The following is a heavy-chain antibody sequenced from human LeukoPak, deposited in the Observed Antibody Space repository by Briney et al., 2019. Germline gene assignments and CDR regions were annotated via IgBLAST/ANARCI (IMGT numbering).Heavy chain of an antibody. CDR3: ARERQQLNNYYYYYYMDV. D-gene: IGHD6-13*01. J-gene: IGHJ6*03. CDR1: GGSISSYY. V-gene: IGHV4-4*07. CDR2: IYTSGST. Sequence: PSETLSLTCTVSGGSISSYYWSWIRQPAGKGLEWIGRIYTSGSTNYNPSLKSRVTMSVDTSKNQFSLKLSSVAAADTAVYYCARERQQLNNYYYYYYMDVWGKGTTVTISS.